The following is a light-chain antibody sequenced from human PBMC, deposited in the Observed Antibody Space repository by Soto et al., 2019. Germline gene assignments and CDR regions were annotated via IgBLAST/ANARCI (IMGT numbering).Light chain of an antibody. CDR1: TGSVTSGNY. J-gene: IGLJ2*01. CDR3: LLYYGGAQLV. Sequence: QAVVTQEPSLTMSPGGTVPLPCASSTGSVTSGNYPNGFQQKPGQAPRALIYSTSNKHPGTPARFSGSRLGGKAALTLSGVQPEDEAEYYCLLYYGGAQLVFGGGTKLTVL. V-gene: IGLV7-43*01. CDR2: STS.